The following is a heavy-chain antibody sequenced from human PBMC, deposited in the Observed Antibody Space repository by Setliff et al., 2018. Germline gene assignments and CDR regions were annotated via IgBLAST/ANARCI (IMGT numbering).Heavy chain of an antibody. CDR2: ISDTAIGI. CDR1: GFTFNTYA. CDR3: AKDIVGYSSTWPKRDYFDY. J-gene: IGHJ4*02. D-gene: IGHD6-13*01. V-gene: IGHV3-23*01. Sequence: QTGGSLRLSCATSGFTFNTYAMSWVRQPPGKGLEWVSTISDTAIGIYYADSVRGRFTISRDNSKKTLHLQMNSLRAEDTAIYYCAKDIVGYSSTWPKRDYFDYWGQGTLVTVSS.